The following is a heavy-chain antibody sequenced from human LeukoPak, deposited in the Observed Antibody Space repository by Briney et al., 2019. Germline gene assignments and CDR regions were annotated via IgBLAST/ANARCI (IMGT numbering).Heavy chain of an antibody. D-gene: IGHD4-23*01. Sequence: GGSLRLSCAASGFTFSSYGMSWVRQAPGKGLEWVSAISGSGGSTYYADSVKGRFTISRDNAKNSLYLQMNSLRAEDTAVYYCASRNSWFDPWGQGTLVTVSS. CDR2: ISGSGGST. CDR3: ASRNSWFDP. V-gene: IGHV3-23*01. CDR1: GFTFSSYG. J-gene: IGHJ5*02.